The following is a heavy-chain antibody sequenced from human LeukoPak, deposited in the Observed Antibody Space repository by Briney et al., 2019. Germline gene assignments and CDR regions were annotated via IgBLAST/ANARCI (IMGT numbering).Heavy chain of an antibody. D-gene: IGHD6-19*01. CDR1: GGSISSYY. J-gene: IGHJ4*02. CDR2: IYYSGST. CDR3: ARQLRGEAVAGQLQPFDY. Sequence: SETLSHISTVSGGSISSYYWNWIRQPPGKGLEWIGYIYYSGSTNYNPSLKSRVTISVDTSKNQFSLKLSSVTAADTAVYFCARQLRGEAVAGQLQPFDYWARGTLVTVSS. V-gene: IGHV4-59*08.